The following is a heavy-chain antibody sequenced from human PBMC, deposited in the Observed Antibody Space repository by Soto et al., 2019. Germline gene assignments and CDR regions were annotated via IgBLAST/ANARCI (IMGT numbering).Heavy chain of an antibody. J-gene: IGHJ6*02. V-gene: IGHV3-13*01. CDR3: ARGGYDSNYYYYYGLDV. CDR1: GFTFSRYD. CDR2: IGTAGDT. D-gene: IGHD5-12*01. Sequence: GGSLRLACAASGFTFSRYDMHWVRQPTGKGLEWVSAIGTAGDTYYPGSVKGRFTISRKNAKNSLYLEMNSVRAGDTAVYFCARGGYDSNYYYYYGLDVWGQGTTVTVSS.